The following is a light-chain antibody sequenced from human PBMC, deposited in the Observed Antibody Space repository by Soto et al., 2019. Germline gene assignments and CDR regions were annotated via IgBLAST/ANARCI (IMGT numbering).Light chain of an antibody. Sequence: QSVLTKPASVSGSPGRSVTISCTGTSTDVGDFNYVSWYQHLPGRPPKLIIYDVTNRPSGISYRFSASKSGRTASLTNSGLQAEDEADYYCSSYSLSTTHVVFGGGTKVTVL. V-gene: IGLV2-14*03. CDR1: STDVGDFNY. CDR3: SSYSLSTTHVV. CDR2: DVT. J-gene: IGLJ2*01.